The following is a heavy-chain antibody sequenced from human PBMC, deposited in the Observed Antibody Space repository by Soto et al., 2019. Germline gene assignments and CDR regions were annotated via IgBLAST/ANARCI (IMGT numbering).Heavy chain of an antibody. CDR3: ARKPYSSSWSDY. CDR1: GFTFSDYY. J-gene: IGHJ4*02. Sequence: QVQLVESGGGLVKPGGSLRLSCAASGFTFSDYYMSWIRQAPGKGLEWVSYISRSGSTIYYADSVKGRFTISRDNAKNSLYLQLTSLRAEDTAVYFCARKPYSSSWSDYWGQGTLVSVSS. D-gene: IGHD6-13*01. V-gene: IGHV3-11*01. CDR2: ISRSGSTI.